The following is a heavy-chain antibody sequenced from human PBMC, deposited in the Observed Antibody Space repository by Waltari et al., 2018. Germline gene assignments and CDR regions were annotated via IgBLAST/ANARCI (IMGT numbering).Heavy chain of an antibody. J-gene: IGHJ4*02. CDR2: LYYTGNT. CDR1: GGSISRSSFF. CDR3: ARHMSYYDSIYYFDY. Sequence: QLQLQESGPGLVKPSETLSLTCSVSGGSISRSSFFWGWIRPPPGTGLEWHGRLYYTGNTYYNPSLQSRVTISADTSKNQFSLKLSSVTAADTAVYYCARHMSYYDSIYYFDYWGQGALVTVSS. V-gene: IGHV4-39*01. D-gene: IGHD3-3*01.